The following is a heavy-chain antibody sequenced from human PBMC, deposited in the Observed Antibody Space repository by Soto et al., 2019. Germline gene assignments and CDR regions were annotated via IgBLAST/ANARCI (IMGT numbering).Heavy chain of an antibody. CDR2: IKQDGSEQ. Sequence: EVQLVESGGGLVQPGGSLRLSCVGSGFTLSSYWMSWARQAPGKGLEWLANIKQDGSEQQYVDSVKGRFSISSDNAQNSLFLHMSSLRDEDTAVYYCARGSSLNYWGQGTLVTVSS. V-gene: IGHV3-7*01. CDR3: ARGSSLNY. CDR1: GFTLSSYW. J-gene: IGHJ4*02. D-gene: IGHD6-13*01.